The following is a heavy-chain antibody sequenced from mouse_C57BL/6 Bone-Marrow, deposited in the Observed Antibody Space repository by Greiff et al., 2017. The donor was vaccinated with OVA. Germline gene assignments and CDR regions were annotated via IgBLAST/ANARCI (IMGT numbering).Heavy chain of an antibody. Sequence: EVKLVESEGGLVQPGSSMKLSCTASGFTFSDYYMAWVRQVPEKGLEWVANINYDGSSTYYLDSLKSRFIISRDNAKNILYLQMSSLKSEDTATYYCARMAYDGYYEFPLFAYWGQGTLVTVSA. CDR1: GFTFSDYY. J-gene: IGHJ3*01. CDR2: INYDGSST. CDR3: ARMAYDGYYEFPLFAY. D-gene: IGHD2-3*01. V-gene: IGHV5-16*01.